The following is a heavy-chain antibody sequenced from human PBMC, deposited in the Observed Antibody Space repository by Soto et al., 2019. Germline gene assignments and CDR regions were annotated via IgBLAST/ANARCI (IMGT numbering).Heavy chain of an antibody. Sequence: GGSLRLSCAASGFTFSSYWMHWVRQAPWKGLVWVSRINSDGSSTSYADSVKGRFTISRDNAKNTLYLQMNSLRAEDTAVYYCAREYYDILTAYSKSFFGYWGQGTLVTVSS. CDR2: INSDGSST. V-gene: IGHV3-74*01. J-gene: IGHJ4*02. D-gene: IGHD3-9*01. CDR3: AREYYDILTAYSKSFFGY. CDR1: GFTFSSYW.